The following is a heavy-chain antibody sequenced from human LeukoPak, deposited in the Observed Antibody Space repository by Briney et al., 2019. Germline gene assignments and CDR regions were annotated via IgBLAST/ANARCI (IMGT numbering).Heavy chain of an antibody. V-gene: IGHV1-8*03. Sequence: ASVKVSCKASGYTFTSYDINWVRQATGQGLEWMGWMNPDSGNTGYAQNFQGRVTITRNTSISTVYMELSSLRSEDTAVYYCARGLEDTSDWSWWYFDNWGQGTLVTVSS. D-gene: IGHD6-19*01. J-gene: IGHJ4*02. CDR2: MNPDSGNT. CDR1: GYTFTSYD. CDR3: ARGLEDTSDWSWWYFDN.